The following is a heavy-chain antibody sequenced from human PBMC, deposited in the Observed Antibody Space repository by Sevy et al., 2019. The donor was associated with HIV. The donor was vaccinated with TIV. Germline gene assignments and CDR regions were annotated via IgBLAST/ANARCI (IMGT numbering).Heavy chain of an antibody. Sequence: SETLSLTCTVSGASIRDSSYYWAWIRQPPGKGLEWIGNIYSYGETYYNSSLKSRVTISVDTSKNQFSLSLTSVTAADTATYSGARLMEQQLDAFDIWGQGTMVTVSS. CDR1: GASIRDSSYY. J-gene: IGHJ3*02. CDR2: IYSYGET. D-gene: IGHD6-13*01. V-gene: IGHV4-39*01. CDR3: ARLMEQQLDAFDI.